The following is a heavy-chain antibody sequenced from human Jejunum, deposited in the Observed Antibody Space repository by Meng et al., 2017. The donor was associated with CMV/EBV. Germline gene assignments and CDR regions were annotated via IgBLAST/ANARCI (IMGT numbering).Heavy chain of an antibody. D-gene: IGHD1/OR15-1a*01. J-gene: IGHJ4*02. Sequence: VSCKTSGYDFSDYGISWVRQAPGQGLEWIGWVSSYTDNTKYAPKFQGRVPMPSAPSPPTSPLSFLILLSPPPPVYYCARKQSPPSYWCQGTLVTVSS. CDR3: ARKQSPPSY. CDR2: VSSYTDNT. V-gene: IGHV1-18*01. CDR1: GYDFSDYG.